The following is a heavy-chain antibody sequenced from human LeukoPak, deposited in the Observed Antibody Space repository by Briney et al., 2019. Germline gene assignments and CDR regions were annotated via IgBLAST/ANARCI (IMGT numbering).Heavy chain of an antibody. CDR1: GYTFTNYT. V-gene: IGHV1-18*01. J-gene: IGHJ4*02. D-gene: IGHD5-12*01. CDR2: TSAYSGNT. CDR3: ARDLPADTGYETHDY. Sequence: ASVKVSFKSSGYTFTNYTISWVRQAPGQGLELVGFTSAYSGNTDYAQKFHGRVTMTTASSTSTAYMELRSLRSDDTAVYYCARDLPADTGYETHDYWGQGTLVTVSS.